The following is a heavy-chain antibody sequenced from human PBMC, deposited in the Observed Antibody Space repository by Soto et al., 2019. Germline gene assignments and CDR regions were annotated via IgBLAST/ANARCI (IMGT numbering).Heavy chain of an antibody. D-gene: IGHD3-3*01. CDR3: TRAGPAYYDFWSGYRPQDGMDV. CDR1: GFTFGDYA. CDR2: IRSKAYGGTT. Sequence: GGSLRLSCTASGFTFGDYAMSWFRRAPGKGLEWVGFIRSKAYGGTTEYAASVKGRFTISRDDSKSIAYLQMNSLKTEDTAVYYCTRAGPAYYDFWSGYRPQDGMDVWGQGTTVTVSS. J-gene: IGHJ6*02. V-gene: IGHV3-49*03.